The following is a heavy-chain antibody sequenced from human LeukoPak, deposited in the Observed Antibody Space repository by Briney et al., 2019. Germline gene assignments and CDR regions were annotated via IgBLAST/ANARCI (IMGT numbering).Heavy chain of an antibody. CDR2: INPSGGST. V-gene: IGHV1-46*01. CDR1: GYTFTSYY. J-gene: IGHJ3*02. Sequence: GASVKVSCKASGYTFTSYYMHWVRQAPGPGLEWMGIINPSGGSTTYAQKFQGRVTMTRDTSTTTVYMELSSLRSEDTAVYYCARVRFSSGWYIAFDIWGQGTMVTVSS. CDR3: ARVRFSSGWYIAFDI. D-gene: IGHD6-19*01.